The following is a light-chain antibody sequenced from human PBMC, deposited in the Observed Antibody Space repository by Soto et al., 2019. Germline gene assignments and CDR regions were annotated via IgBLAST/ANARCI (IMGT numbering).Light chain of an antibody. CDR1: QSISSW. CDR2: AAS. CDR3: QQANSFPIT. Sequence: DIQMTESPSSLSASVGDRVTIXXRASQSISSWLAWYQQKPGKAPKXVIYAASSLQSGVPSRFSGSGSGTDFTLTISSLQPEDFATYYCQQANSFPITFGQGTRLEIK. J-gene: IGKJ5*01. V-gene: IGKV1-12*01.